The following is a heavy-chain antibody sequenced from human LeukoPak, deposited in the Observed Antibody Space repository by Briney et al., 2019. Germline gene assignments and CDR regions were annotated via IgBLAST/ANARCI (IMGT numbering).Heavy chain of an antibody. Sequence: SQTLSLTCAVSGGSISSGGYSWSWIRQPPGKGLEWIGYIYHSGSTYYNPSLKSRVTISADRSKNQFSLKLSSVTAADTAVYYCARGRWGNYYYYGMDVWGQGTTVTVSS. J-gene: IGHJ6*02. CDR1: GGSISSGGYS. V-gene: IGHV4-30-2*01. CDR3: ARGRWGNYYYYGMDV. D-gene: IGHD4-23*01. CDR2: IYHSGST.